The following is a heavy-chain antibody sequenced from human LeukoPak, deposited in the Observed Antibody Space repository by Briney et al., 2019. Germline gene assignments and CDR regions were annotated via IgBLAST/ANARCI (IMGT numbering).Heavy chain of an antibody. V-gene: IGHV3-33*01. CDR1: GFTFRNYG. CDR2: IWYDGSNK. J-gene: IGHJ2*01. D-gene: IGHD5-24*01. CDR3: ARDRNWATRNWYFDL. Sequence: GRSLRLSCAASGFTFRNYGMHWVRRAPGKGLEWVGVIWYDGSNKYYGDSVKGRFTISRDNSQNTLSLQMDSLRAEDTAIYYCARDRNWATRNWYFDLWGRGTLVTVSS.